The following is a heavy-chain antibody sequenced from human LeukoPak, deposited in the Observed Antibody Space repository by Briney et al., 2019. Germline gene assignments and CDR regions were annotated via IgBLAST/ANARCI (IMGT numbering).Heavy chain of an antibody. V-gene: IGHV1-69*13. CDR2: IIPICGGA. CDR3: ARSGGEVGAHEFDP. D-gene: IGHD1-26*01. J-gene: IGHJ5*02. Sequence: SVKVSCKASRDTFSRYAISWVRQAPGQGLEWMGGIIPICGGANYAQKFQGRVTITADESTSTAYMELSRLRSEDTAVYYCARSGGEVGAHEFDPWGQGTLVTVSS. CDR1: RDTFSRYA.